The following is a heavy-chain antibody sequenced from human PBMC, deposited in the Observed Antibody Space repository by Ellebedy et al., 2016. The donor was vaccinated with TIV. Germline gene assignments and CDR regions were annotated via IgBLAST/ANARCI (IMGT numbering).Heavy chain of an antibody. CDR3: ASRAASWYSDNNWFDP. CDR1: GFNFGDYS. CDR2: NNAGGERI. V-gene: IGHV3-48*02. Sequence: GESLKISCAGSGFNFGDYSMNWVRQAPGKGLEWNSHNNAGGERIYYADSVKGRFTISRDNARNILYLHLNILRDEETAVYYCASRAASWYSDNNWFDPWGQGSPVTVSS. D-gene: IGHD6-13*01. J-gene: IGHJ5*02.